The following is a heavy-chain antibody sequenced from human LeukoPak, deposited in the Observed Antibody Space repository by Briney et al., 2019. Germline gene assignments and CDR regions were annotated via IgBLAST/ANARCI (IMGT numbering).Heavy chain of an antibody. CDR2: IYYSGST. CDR1: GGSISSSSCC. Sequence: PSETLSLTCAVSGGSISSSSCCWGWIRQPPGKGLEWIGSIYYSGSTYYNPSLKSRVTISVDTSKNQFSLKLSSVTAADTAVYYCARQVPLHLGYCSGGSCYGAHWFDPWGQGTLVTVSS. J-gene: IGHJ5*02. V-gene: IGHV4-39*01. CDR3: ARQVPLHLGYCSGGSCYGAHWFDP. D-gene: IGHD2-15*01.